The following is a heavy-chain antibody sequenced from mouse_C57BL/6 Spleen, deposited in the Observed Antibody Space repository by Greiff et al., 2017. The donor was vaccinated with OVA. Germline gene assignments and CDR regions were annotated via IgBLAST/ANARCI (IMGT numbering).Heavy chain of an antibody. CDR2: INPSNGGT. V-gene: IGHV1-53*01. J-gene: IGHJ3*01. CDR1: GYTFTSYW. CDR3: ARGATMVSKFAY. Sequence: VQLQQSGTELVKPGASVKLSCKASGYTFTSYWMHWVKQRPGQGLEWIGNINPSNGGTNYNEKFKSKATLTVDKSSSTAYMQLSSLTSEDSAVYYCARGATMVSKFAYWGQGTLVTVSA. D-gene: IGHD2-2*01.